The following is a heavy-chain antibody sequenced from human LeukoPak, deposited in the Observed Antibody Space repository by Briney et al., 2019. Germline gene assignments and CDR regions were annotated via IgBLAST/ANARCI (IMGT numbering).Heavy chain of an antibody. J-gene: IGHJ3*02. CDR1: GFTFNDYY. CDR3: ARSGYDKGLDAFDI. Sequence: GGSLRLSCAASGFTFNDYYMSWIRQAPGKGPEWVSYITSSSSYTNYADSVEGRFTISRNNAKNSLYLQMNSLRAEDTAVYYCARSGYDKGLDAFDIWGQGTMVTVSS. CDR2: ITSSSSYT. V-gene: IGHV3-11*03. D-gene: IGHD3-22*01.